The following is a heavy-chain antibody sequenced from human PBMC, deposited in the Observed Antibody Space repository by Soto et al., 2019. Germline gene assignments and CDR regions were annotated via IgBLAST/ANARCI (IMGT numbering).Heavy chain of an antibody. J-gene: IGHJ5*02. CDR1: GFTVSSNY. Sequence: GGSLRLSCAASGFTVSSNYMSWVRQAPGKGLEWVSVIYSGGSTYYADSVKGRFTISRDNSKNTLYLQMNSLRAEDTAVYYCARCVSSWQSYWFDPWGQGTLVTVSS. V-gene: IGHV3-66*01. D-gene: IGHD6-13*01. CDR2: IYSGGST. CDR3: ARCVSSWQSYWFDP.